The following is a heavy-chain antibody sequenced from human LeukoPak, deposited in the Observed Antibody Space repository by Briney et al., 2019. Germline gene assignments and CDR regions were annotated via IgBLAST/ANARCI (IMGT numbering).Heavy chain of an antibody. Sequence: PSETLSLTCTVSGGXINNYYWNWIRQPPGKGLEWIGYITGSIYFSGSTKYDPSLESRVTMSVDTSKNQFSLTLSSVTAADTAVYYCARDSRDYGSGSYWDVWGQGTTVTVSS. J-gene: IGHJ6*02. V-gene: IGHV4-59*01. CDR1: GGXINNYY. CDR3: ARDSRDYGSGSYWDV. CDR2: ITGSIYFSGST. D-gene: IGHD3-10*01.